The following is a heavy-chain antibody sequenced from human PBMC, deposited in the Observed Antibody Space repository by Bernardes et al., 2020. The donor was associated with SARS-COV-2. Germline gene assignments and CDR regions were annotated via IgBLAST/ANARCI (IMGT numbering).Heavy chain of an antibody. CDR3: AKGGGDILTGYWFDY. J-gene: IGHJ4*02. V-gene: IGHV3-23*01. CDR2: SRGRGGST. D-gene: IGHD3-9*01. Sequence: RGGRKGKGKGREGGAGSRGRGGSTDYADSGKGRFTISRDKSKNTLYLQRNSLRAEDTAVYYCAKGGGDILTGYWFDYWGQGPLVTVSS.